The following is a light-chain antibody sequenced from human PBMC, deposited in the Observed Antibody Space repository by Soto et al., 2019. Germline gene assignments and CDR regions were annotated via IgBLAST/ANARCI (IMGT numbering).Light chain of an antibody. CDR2: LND. J-gene: IGLJ1*01. Sequence: QSVLTQPPSLSATPGQRVNISCSGSFSNIGDNAVNWYRQLPGAAPKLLIYLNDQRPSGVPDRFSGSKSGTSAFLAISGLQSEDEADYYCAAWDDSLNALFGTGTKVTVL. CDR3: AAWDDSLNAL. CDR1: FSNIGDNA. V-gene: IGLV1-44*01.